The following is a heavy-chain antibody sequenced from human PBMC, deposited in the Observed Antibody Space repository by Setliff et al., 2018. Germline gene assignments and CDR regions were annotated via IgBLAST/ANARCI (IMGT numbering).Heavy chain of an antibody. D-gene: IGHD6-6*01. Sequence: SETLSLTCTVSGGSISSSSYYWGWIRQPPGKGLEWIGSIYYSGSTYYNPSLKSRVAISVDTSKNQFSLKLSSVTAADTAVYYCASCLAARRGGWFDPWGQGTLVTVSS. V-gene: IGHV4-39*01. J-gene: IGHJ5*02. CDR3: ASCLAARRGGWFDP. CDR1: GGSISSSSYY. CDR2: IYYSGST.